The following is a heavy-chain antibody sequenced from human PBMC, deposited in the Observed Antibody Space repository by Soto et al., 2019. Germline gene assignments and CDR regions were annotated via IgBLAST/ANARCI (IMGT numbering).Heavy chain of an antibody. CDR1: GFNFNNAW. CDR3: TTWDGLLWFGPPNFDH. V-gene: IGHV3-15*06. Sequence: GGSLRLSCVASGFNFNNAWMNWVRQAPGKGLEWVGHIKSKTDGETRKYGEPVKGRFTITRDDTKNTLYLQMNSLKTEDTAVYYCTTWDGLLWFGPPNFDHWGQGSLGTVAS. D-gene: IGHD3-10*01. J-gene: IGHJ4*02. CDR2: IKSKTDGETR.